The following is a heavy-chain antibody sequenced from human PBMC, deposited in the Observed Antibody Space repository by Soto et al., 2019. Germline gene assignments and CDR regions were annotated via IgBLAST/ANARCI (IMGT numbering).Heavy chain of an antibody. V-gene: IGHV1-3*01. Sequence: GASVKVSCKASGYTFTNYAMHWVRQAPGQSLQWMGWINAGNANTKYSQKFQGRVTITRDTSASTAYMELTSLAFEDTAVYYCAREGTYYTFDPWGQGTLVTVSS. D-gene: IGHD1-26*01. CDR3: AREGTYYTFDP. CDR1: GYTFTNYA. J-gene: IGHJ5*02. CDR2: INAGNANT.